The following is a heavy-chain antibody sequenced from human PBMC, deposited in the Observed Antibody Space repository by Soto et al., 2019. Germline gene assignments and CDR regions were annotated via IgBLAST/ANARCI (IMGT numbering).Heavy chain of an antibody. Sequence: KTSETLSLTCTVSGGSISSGDYYWSWIRQPPGKGLEWIGYIYYSGSTHYNPSLKSRVILSADTSKNQMSLKLSSVTAADTAVYYCARAMLRGVNFHYYYGMDVWGQGTTVTVSS. J-gene: IGHJ6*02. CDR2: IYYSGST. V-gene: IGHV4-30-4*01. CDR3: ARAMLRGVNFHYYYGMDV. CDR1: GGSISSGDYY. D-gene: IGHD3-10*01.